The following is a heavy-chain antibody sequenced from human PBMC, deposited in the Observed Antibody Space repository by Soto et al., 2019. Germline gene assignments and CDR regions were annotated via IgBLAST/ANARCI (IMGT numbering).Heavy chain of an antibody. CDR2: IYYSGST. CDR1: GGSISSYY. Sequence: PSETLSLTCTVSGGSISSYYWSWIRQPPGKGLEWIGYIYYSGSTNYNPSLKSRVTISVDTSKNQFSLKLSSVTAADTAVYYCARDRRRGSGSYVDYWGQGTLVTVS. CDR3: ARDRRRGSGSYVDY. J-gene: IGHJ4*02. V-gene: IGHV4-59*01. D-gene: IGHD3-10*01.